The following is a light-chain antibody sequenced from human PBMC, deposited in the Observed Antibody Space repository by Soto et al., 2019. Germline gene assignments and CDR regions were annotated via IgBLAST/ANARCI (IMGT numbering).Light chain of an antibody. CDR1: QSVSSTY. J-gene: IGKJ1*01. V-gene: IGKV3-20*01. CDR2: GAS. CDR3: QQYGSSPRT. Sequence: EIVLTQSPGTLSLFPGERATFSCRASQSVSSTYLAWYQQKPGQAPRLLIYGASSRATGLPDRFSGSGSGTDFTLTISRLEPEDSAVYYCQQYGSSPRTFGQGTKVEI.